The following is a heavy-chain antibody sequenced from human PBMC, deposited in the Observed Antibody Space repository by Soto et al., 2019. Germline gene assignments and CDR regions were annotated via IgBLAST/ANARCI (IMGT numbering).Heavy chain of an antibody. D-gene: IGHD6-13*01. J-gene: IGHJ4*02. CDR3: AYSSTPFDY. CDR1: GFTFSSYA. CDR2: ISGSGTTT. V-gene: IGHV3-23*01. Sequence: GESLKISCAASGFTFSSYAMSWVRQAPGKGLGWVSAISGSGTTTYYADSVKGRFTFSRDNSKNTLYLQMNSLRAEDTAVYYCAYSSTPFDYWGQGTLVTVSS.